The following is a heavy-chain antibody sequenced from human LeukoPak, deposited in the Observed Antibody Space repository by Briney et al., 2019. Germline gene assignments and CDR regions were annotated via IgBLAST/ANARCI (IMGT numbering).Heavy chain of an antibody. CDR3: ARSGSYHYYFDY. Sequence: SVEVSCKASGGTFSSYAISWVRQAPGQGLEWMGGIIPIFGTANYAQKFQGRVTITADESTSTAYMELSSLRSEDTAVYYCARSGSYHYYFDYWGQGTLVTVSS. CDR2: IIPIFGTA. D-gene: IGHD1-26*01. J-gene: IGHJ4*02. V-gene: IGHV1-69*13. CDR1: GGTFSSYA.